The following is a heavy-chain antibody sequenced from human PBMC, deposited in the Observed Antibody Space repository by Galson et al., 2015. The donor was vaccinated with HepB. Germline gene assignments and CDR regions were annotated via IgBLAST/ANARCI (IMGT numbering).Heavy chain of an antibody. CDR2: ITSSGGNS. CDR3: AKDGIMVANNPYHFHY. V-gene: IGHV3-23*01. Sequence: SLRLSCAASGFSFTRYAMTWVRQAPGKGLEWVSSITSSGGNSYYTDSVKGRFTVSRDNSKNPLLLQLNSLRAEDTAVYFCAKDGIMVANNPYHFHYWGQGTLVTVSS. D-gene: IGHD2-15*01. CDR1: GFSFTRYA. J-gene: IGHJ4*02.